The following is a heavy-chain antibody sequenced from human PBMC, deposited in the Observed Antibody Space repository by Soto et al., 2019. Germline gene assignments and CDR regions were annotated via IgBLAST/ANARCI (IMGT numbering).Heavy chain of an antibody. J-gene: IGHJ4*02. CDR3: ARIDCVRNYYDILTGQFDY. CDR2: IDWDDDK. D-gene: IGHD3-9*01. CDR1: GFSLSTSGIC. V-gene: IGHV2-70*11. Sequence: ESGPTLVNPTQTLTLTCTFSGFSLSTSGICVSWIRQPPGKALEWLARIDWDDDKYYSTSLKTRLTISKDTSKNQVVLTMTNMDPVDTATYYCARIDCVRNYYDILTGQFDYWGQGTLVTVSS.